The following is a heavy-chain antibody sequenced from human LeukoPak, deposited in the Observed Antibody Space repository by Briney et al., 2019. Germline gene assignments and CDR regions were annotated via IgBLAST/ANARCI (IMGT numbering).Heavy chain of an antibody. D-gene: IGHD3-10*01. CDR2: INSDGSST. CDR3: ARGRSPNYYGSGSYYRLDPRRYYYYMDV. J-gene: IGHJ6*03. CDR1: GFTFSSYW. Sequence: GGSLRLSCAASGFTFSSYWMHWVRQAPGKGLVWVSRINSDGSSTSYADSVKGRFTISRDNAKNSLYLQMNSLRAEDTAVYYCARGRSPNYYGSGSYYRLDPRRYYYYMDVWGKGTTVTVSS. V-gene: IGHV3-74*01.